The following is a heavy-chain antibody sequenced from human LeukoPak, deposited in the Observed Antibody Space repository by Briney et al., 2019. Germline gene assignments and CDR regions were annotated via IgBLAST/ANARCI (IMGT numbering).Heavy chain of an antibody. CDR1: GGSLSGYY. Sequence: SETLSLTCAVYGGSLSGYYWSWIRQPPGKGLEWIGEINHSGSTNYNPSLKSRVTISVDTSKNQFSLKLSSVTAADTAVYYCARDGYNFGRPYYFDYWGQGTLVTVSS. CDR3: ARDGYNFGRPYYFDY. V-gene: IGHV4-34*01. CDR2: INHSGST. D-gene: IGHD5-12*01. J-gene: IGHJ4*02.